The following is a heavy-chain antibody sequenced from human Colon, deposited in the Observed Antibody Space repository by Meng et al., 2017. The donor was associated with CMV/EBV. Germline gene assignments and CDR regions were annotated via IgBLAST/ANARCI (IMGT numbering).Heavy chain of an antibody. CDR1: GGSISSSSYY. CDR3: ARDRVLGLPSLYYYYGMDV. Sequence: LSLTCTVSGGSISSSSYYWGWIRQPPGKGLEWIGSIYYSGSTYYNPSLKSRVTISVDTSKNQFSLKLSSVTAADTAVYYCARDRVLGLPSLYYYYGMDVWGQGTTVTVSS. D-gene: IGHD3-3*02. J-gene: IGHJ6*02. V-gene: IGHV4-39*07. CDR2: IYYSGST.